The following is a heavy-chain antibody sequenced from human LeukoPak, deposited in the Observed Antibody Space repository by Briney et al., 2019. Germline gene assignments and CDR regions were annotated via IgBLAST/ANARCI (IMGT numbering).Heavy chain of an antibody. J-gene: IGHJ4*03. CDR3: AREPIVPNFDS. CDR2: SDTYNGKT. D-gene: IGHD1-26*01. Sequence: ASVKVSCKASGYSFTSYGIGWVRQAPGQGLEWMGWSDTYNGKTHYAQNLLGRVTMTTDISTTTAYMELRSLRSDHTAVSYRAREPIVPNFDSWGPGTLVTLSS. V-gene: IGHV1-18*01. CDR1: GYSFTSYG.